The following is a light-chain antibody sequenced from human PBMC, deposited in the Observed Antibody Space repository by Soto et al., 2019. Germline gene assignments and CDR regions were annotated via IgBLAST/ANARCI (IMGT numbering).Light chain of an antibody. J-gene: IGKJ2*01. Sequence: EIVMTQSPATLSVSPGARATLSCRASQSVSDHLAWYQQKPGQAPRLLIYGASTRATGIPARFSGSGSGTEFTLTISSLQSEDFAVYYCQQSNNWPYTFGQGTKLDIK. CDR3: QQSNNWPYT. CDR1: QSVSDH. V-gene: IGKV3-15*01. CDR2: GAS.